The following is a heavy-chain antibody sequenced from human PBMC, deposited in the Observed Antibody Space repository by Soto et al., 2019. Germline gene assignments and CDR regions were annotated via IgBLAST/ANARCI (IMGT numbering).Heavy chain of an antibody. V-gene: IGHV3-30*18. J-gene: IGHJ4*02. CDR1: GFTFSGYG. Sequence: GGSLRLSCAASGFTFSGYGMHWVRQAPGKGLEWVAVISYDGSNKYYTDSVKGRFTISRDNSKNTLFLQMNSLRAEDTAVYYCAKEPAAAALDSWGQGTLVTVSS. CDR2: ISYDGSNK. CDR3: AKEPAAAALDS. D-gene: IGHD6-13*01.